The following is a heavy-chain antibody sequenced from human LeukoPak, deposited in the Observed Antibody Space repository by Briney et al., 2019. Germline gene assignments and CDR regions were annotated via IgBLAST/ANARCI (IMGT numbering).Heavy chain of an antibody. Sequence: HGESLKISCKGSGYSFTGYWIGWVRQMPRKGLEWMGIIYPGDSDTRYSPSFQGQVTISAVKSISTAYLQWSSLKASDTAMYYCARRDSSGWYYFDYWGQGTLVTVSS. CDR2: IYPGDSDT. D-gene: IGHD6-19*01. CDR1: GYSFTGYW. J-gene: IGHJ4*02. CDR3: ARRDSSGWYYFDY. V-gene: IGHV5-51*01.